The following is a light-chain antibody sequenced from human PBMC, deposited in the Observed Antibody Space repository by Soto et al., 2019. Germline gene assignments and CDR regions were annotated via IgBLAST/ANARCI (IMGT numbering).Light chain of an antibody. V-gene: IGKV1-33*01. CDR1: QDIKNY. CDR2: DAS. J-gene: IGKJ4*01. Sequence: DIQMTQSPYSLSASVGDRVTITCQASQDIKNYLNWYQQKSGKAPKLLIYDASDLETGVPSRFSGSGSGTDFTFTINNLQPEDIATYYCQQYDNLPLTFGGGTKVDIK. CDR3: QQYDNLPLT.